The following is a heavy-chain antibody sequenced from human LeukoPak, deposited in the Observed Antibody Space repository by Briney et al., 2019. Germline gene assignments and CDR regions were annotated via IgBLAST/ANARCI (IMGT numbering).Heavy chain of an antibody. CDR1: EFTFSSYA. J-gene: IGHJ4*02. Sequence: PGGSLRLSCAASEFTFSSYAMSWVRQAPGKGLEWVSAISGSGGSTYYVASVKGRFTISRDNSKNTLYLQMNSLRAEDTAVYYCAKDPPSESSGFYFDYWGQGTLVTVSS. CDR3: AKDPPSESSGFYFDY. D-gene: IGHD3-22*01. CDR2: ISGSGGST. V-gene: IGHV3-23*01.